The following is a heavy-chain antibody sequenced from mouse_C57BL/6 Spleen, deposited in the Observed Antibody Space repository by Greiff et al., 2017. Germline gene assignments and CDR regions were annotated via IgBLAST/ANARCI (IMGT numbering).Heavy chain of an antibody. Sequence: EVQRVESGGGLVQPGESLKLSCESNEYEFPSHDMSWVRKTPEKRLELVAAINSDGGSTYYPDTMERRFIISRDNTKKTLYLQMSSLRSEDTALYYCARSPHYYGSSPSYWYFDVWGTGTTVTVSS. V-gene: IGHV5-2*01. CDR3: ARSPHYYGSSPSYWYFDV. CDR2: INSDGGST. CDR1: EYEFPSHD. J-gene: IGHJ1*03. D-gene: IGHD1-1*01.